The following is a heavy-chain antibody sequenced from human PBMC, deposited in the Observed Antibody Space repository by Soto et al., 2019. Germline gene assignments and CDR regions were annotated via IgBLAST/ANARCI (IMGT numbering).Heavy chain of an antibody. D-gene: IGHD3-9*01. J-gene: IGHJ6*02. CDR3: ARDILTGYPNPSSSYGMDV. CDR2: ISAYNCNT. V-gene: IGHV1-18*04. Sequence: ASVKVSCKASGYTFTSYGISWVRQAPGQGLEWMGWISAYNCNTNYAQKLQGRVTMTTYTSTSTAYMGLMSLRSDDTAVYYCARDILTGYPNPSSSYGMDVWGQGTTVTVSS. CDR1: GYTFTSYG.